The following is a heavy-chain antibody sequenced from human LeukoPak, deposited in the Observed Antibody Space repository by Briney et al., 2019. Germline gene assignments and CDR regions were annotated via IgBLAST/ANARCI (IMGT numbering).Heavy chain of an antibody. Sequence: PSETLSLTCAVYGGSFSGYYWSWIRQPPGKGLERIGEINHSGSTNYNPSLKSRVTISVDTSKNQFSLKLSSVTAADTAVYYCAREGSSSLMLDYWGQGTLVTVSS. CDR3: AREGSSSLMLDY. CDR1: GGSFSGYY. CDR2: INHSGST. J-gene: IGHJ4*02. V-gene: IGHV4-34*01. D-gene: IGHD6-6*01.